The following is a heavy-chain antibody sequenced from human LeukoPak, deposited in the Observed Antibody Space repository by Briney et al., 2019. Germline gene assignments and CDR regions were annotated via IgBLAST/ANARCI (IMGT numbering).Heavy chain of an antibody. V-gene: IGHV3-33*01. D-gene: IGHD3-10*01. Sequence: PGRSLRLSCAASGFTFSSYGMHWVRQAPGKGLEWVAVIWYDGSNKYYADSVKGRFTISRDNSKNTLYLQMNSLRAEDTAVYYCARDYAMVWGIFDYWGQGTLVTVSS. J-gene: IGHJ4*02. CDR2: IWYDGSNK. CDR3: ARDYAMVWGIFDY. CDR1: GFTFSSYG.